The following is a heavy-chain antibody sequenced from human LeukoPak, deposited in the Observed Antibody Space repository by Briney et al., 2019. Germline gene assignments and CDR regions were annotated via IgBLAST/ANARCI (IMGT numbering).Heavy chain of an antibody. Sequence: GASLKISCKGSGYSFTSYWIGWVRQMPGKGLEWMGIIYPGDSDTRYSPSFQGQVTISADKSISTAYLQWSSLKASDTAMYYCARQVVGATRKPDYYYYMDVWGKGTTVTVSS. CDR3: ARQVVGATRKPDYYYYMDV. CDR2: IYPGDSDT. J-gene: IGHJ6*03. V-gene: IGHV5-51*01. CDR1: GYSFTSYW. D-gene: IGHD1-26*01.